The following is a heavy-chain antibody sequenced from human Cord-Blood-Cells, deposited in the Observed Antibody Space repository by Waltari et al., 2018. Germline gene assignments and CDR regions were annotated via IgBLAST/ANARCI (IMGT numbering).Heavy chain of an antibody. D-gene: IGHD1-26*01. CDR3: ARGPRHTAWELPRGLDY. CDR1: GVSFSGYS. CDR2: INHSGST. V-gene: IGHV4-34*01. Sequence: QVQLQQGVAGLLKPSEPLSLTCAVYGVSFSGYSWSWLRQPPGKGLEWIGEINHSGSTNYNPSLKSRVTISVDTSKNQFSLKLSSVTAADTAVYYCARGPRHTAWELPRGLDYWGQGTLVTVSS. J-gene: IGHJ4*02.